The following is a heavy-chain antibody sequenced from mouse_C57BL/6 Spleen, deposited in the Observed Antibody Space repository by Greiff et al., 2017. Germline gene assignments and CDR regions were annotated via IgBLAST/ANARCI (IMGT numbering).Heavy chain of an antibody. CDR1: GYTFTDYE. CDR2: IDPETGGT. J-gene: IGHJ2*01. CDR3: TSYYYGSVDY. D-gene: IGHD1-1*01. Sequence: VQRVESGAELVRPGASVTLSCKASGYTFTDYEMHWVKQTPVHGLEWIGAIDPETGGTAYNQKFKGKAILTADKSSSTAYLELSSLTSEDSAVYYCTSYYYGSVDYWGQGTTLTVSS. V-gene: IGHV1-15*01.